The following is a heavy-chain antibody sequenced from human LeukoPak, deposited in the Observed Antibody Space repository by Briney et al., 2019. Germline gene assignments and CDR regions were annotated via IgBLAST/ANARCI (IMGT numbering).Heavy chain of an antibody. CDR2: IYPSGGP. CDR3: ARVRIDSGSYYFDY. CDR1: GGSFGGQY. Sequence: PSETLSLTCAVYGGSFGGQYWSWIRQPPGKGLEWLGEIYPSGGPNYNPSLKSRVTISLDTSKEQFSLRLSSVAAADTAVYYCARVRIDSGSYYFDYWGQGTLVTVSS. D-gene: IGHD1-26*01. V-gene: IGHV4-34*01. J-gene: IGHJ4*02.